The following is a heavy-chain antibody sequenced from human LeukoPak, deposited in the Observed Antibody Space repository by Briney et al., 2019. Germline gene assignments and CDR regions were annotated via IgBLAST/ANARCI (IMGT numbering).Heavy chain of an antibody. D-gene: IGHD7-27*01. V-gene: IGHV3-21*01. Sequence: PGGSLRLSCAASGFTFSSYSMNWVRQAPGKGLEWVSSISSSSSYIYYADSVKGRFTISRDNAKNSLYLQMNSLRAEDTAVYYRARALKDWGLYYMDVWGKGTTVTVSS. J-gene: IGHJ6*03. CDR1: GFTFSSYS. CDR3: ARALKDWGLYYMDV. CDR2: ISSSSSYI.